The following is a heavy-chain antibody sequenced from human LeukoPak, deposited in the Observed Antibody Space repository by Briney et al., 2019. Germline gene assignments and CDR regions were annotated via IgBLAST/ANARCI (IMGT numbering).Heavy chain of an antibody. Sequence: GSSVKVSCKASGGTFSSYATSWVRQAPGQGLEWMGGIIPIFGTANYAQKFQGRVTITADKSTSTAYMELSSLRSEDTAVYYCASSGSGRKYYFDYWGQGTLVTVSS. CDR3: ASSGSGRKYYFDY. D-gene: IGHD3-10*01. CDR2: IIPIFGTA. J-gene: IGHJ4*02. V-gene: IGHV1-69*06. CDR1: GGTFSSYA.